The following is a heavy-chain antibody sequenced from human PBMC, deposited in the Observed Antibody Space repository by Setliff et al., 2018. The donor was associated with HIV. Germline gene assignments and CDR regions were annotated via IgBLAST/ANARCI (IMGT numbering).Heavy chain of an antibody. J-gene: IGHJ4*02. CDR1: GGSIRSHY. V-gene: IGHV4-59*11. D-gene: IGHD6-13*01. CDR3: ARAYSSSWLYDY. Sequence: SETLSLTCTVSGGSIRSHYWSWIRQAPGKGLEWIGNIYYSGSTNYNPSLKSRVTISVDTSKTQFSLKLSSVTAADTAVYYCARAYSSSWLYDYWGQGTLVTVSS. CDR2: IYYSGST.